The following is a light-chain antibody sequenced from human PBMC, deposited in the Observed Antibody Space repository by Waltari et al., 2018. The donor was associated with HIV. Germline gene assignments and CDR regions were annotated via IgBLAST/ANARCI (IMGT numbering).Light chain of an antibody. CDR2: KNN. V-gene: IGLV1-47*01. J-gene: IGLJ2*01. Sequence: QSVLTQPPSTSGTPGQRVSMSCSGTSSNIGSNYVYWYQQLPGTAPKLLIYKNNQRPSGVPDRFSGSKSGTSASLAISGLRSEDEAHYYCQSYDTSLSGVVFGGGTKLTVL. CDR1: SSNIGSNY. CDR3: QSYDTSLSGVV.